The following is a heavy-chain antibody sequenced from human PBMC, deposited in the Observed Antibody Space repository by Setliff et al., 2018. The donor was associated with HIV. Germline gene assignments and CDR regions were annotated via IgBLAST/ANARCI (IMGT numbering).Heavy chain of an antibody. D-gene: IGHD3-22*01. J-gene: IGHJ3*01. Sequence: VASVKVSCKASGGSFTTYALNWVRQAFGQGLEWMGGIIPVVGTPHYAQKFQGRVTITADESTSTAYMELRGLRSEDTALYSCATGRHYYDSSDYPANPFDVWGQGTLVTVSS. CDR3: ATGRHYYDSSDYPANPFDV. V-gene: IGHV1-69*13. CDR1: GGSFTTYA. CDR2: IIPVVGTP.